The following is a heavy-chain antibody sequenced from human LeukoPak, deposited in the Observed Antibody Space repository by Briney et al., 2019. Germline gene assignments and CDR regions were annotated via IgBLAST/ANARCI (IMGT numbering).Heavy chain of an antibody. V-gene: IGHV1-2*02. CDR3: AKEAKGRYFDWLSQKPYYYYYYYTDV. J-gene: IGHJ6*03. D-gene: IGHD3-9*01. Sequence: ASVKVSCKASGYTFTGYYMHWVRQAPGQGLEWMGWINPNSGGTNYAQKFQGRVTMTRDTSISTAYMELSRLRSDDTAVYYCAKEAKGRYFDWLSQKPYYYYYYYTDVWGKGTTVTISS. CDR1: GYTFTGYY. CDR2: INPNSGGT.